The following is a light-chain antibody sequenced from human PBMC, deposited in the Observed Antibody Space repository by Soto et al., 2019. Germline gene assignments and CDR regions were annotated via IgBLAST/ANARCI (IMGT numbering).Light chain of an antibody. Sequence: DIQLTQSPSFLSASIGDSVTITCRASQAIGTYLAWYQQKPGKAPNLLVSAASTLHSGVPSGFSGSGSGTEFTLTITGLQPEDVATYYCQQLHTYLLTFGGGTKVQIK. CDR1: QAIGTY. V-gene: IGKV1-9*01. CDR3: QQLHTYLLT. J-gene: IGKJ4*01. CDR2: AAS.